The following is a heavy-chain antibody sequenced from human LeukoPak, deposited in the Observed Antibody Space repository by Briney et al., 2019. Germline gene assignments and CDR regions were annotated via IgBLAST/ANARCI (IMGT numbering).Heavy chain of an antibody. Sequence: GGSLRLSCAASGFTFSSYSMNWVRQAPGKGLEWVSYISSSSSTIYYADSMKGRFTISRDNAKNSLYLQMNSLRDEDTAVYYCARAGAYCSSTSCYVVGATTKRDWYFDLWGRGTLVTVSS. V-gene: IGHV3-48*02. D-gene: IGHD2-2*01. CDR2: ISSSSSTI. J-gene: IGHJ2*01. CDR1: GFTFSSYS. CDR3: ARAGAYCSSTSCYVVGATTKRDWYFDL.